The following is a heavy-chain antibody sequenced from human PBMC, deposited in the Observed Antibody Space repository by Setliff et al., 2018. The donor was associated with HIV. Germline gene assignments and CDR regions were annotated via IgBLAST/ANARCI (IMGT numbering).Heavy chain of an antibody. CDR1: GGTFSLHY. Sequence: PSETLSLTCAVSGGTFSLHYYTWIRQSPLRGLEWIGEINHSGGTRYNPSLESRVTMSIASSRKQFSLRLISVTAADTAVYYCAREFYPGADYSWYFDLWGRGTLVTVSS. CDR2: INHSGGT. D-gene: IGHD2-15*01. CDR3: AREFYPGADYSWYFDL. J-gene: IGHJ2*01. V-gene: IGHV4-34*01.